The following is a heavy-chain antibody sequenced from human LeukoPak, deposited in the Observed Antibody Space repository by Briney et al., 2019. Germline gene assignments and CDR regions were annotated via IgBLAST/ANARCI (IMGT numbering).Heavy chain of an antibody. J-gene: IGHJ4*02. CDR2: IYTTGST. D-gene: IGHD5-12*01. CDR1: GGSISSYY. Sequence: SETLPVTCTVSGGSISSYYWSWIRQPAGKGLEWTGRIYTTGSTNYNPSLKSRVTISIDKSKNQFSLKLSSVIAADTAVYYCARGDTVATGLYDYWGQGTLVTVSS. V-gene: IGHV4-4*07. CDR3: ARGDTVATGLYDY.